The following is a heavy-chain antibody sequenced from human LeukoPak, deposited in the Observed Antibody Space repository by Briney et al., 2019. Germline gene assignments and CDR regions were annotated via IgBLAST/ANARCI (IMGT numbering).Heavy chain of an antibody. D-gene: IGHD6-19*01. CDR2: IHPNSGGA. J-gene: IGHJ1*01. CDR3: ARLATVPG. Sequence: ASVKVSCKASRYTFTDYYLHWVRQAPGQGLEWMGWIHPNSGGANYAQKFQGRVTMTRDTSISTAYMELTSLRSDDTAVYYCARLATVPGWGQGTLVIVSS. CDR1: RYTFTDYY. V-gene: IGHV1-2*02.